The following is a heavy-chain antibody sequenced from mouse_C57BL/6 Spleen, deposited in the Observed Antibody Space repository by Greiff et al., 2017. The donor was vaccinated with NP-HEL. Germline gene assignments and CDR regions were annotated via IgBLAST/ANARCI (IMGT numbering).Heavy chain of an antibody. CDR3: AREGGNMTPYFDV. V-gene: IGHV1-81*01. Sequence: VQLQQSGAELARPGASVKLSCKASGYTFTSYGISWVKQRTGQGLEWIGEIYPRSGNTYYNEKFKGKATLTADKSSSTAYMELRSLTSEDSAVYFCAREGGNMTPYFDVWGTGTTVTVSS. D-gene: IGHD2-1*01. CDR2: IYPRSGNT. J-gene: IGHJ1*03. CDR1: GYTFTSYG.